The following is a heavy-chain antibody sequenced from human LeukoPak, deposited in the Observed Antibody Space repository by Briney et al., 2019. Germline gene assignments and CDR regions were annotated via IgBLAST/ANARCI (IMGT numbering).Heavy chain of an antibody. J-gene: IGHJ4*02. CDR1: GFTFSNSA. CDR2: ITSGGTA. D-gene: IGHD6-13*01. V-gene: IGHV3-23*01. Sequence: GGSLRLSCAASGFTFSNSATNWVRQAPGRGLEWVSAITSGGTALYPDSVKGRFTISRDNSKNTLYLQMDSLRAEDTAVYYCARDKAHAAADYWGQGTLVTVSS. CDR3: ARDKAHAAADY.